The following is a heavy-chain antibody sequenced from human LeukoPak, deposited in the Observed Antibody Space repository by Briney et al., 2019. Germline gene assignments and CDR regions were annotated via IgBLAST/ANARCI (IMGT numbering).Heavy chain of an antibody. D-gene: IGHD3-22*01. V-gene: IGHV4-34*01. CDR3: ARGIKQRIVVVITKNWFDP. CDR1: GGSFSGYY. J-gene: IGHJ5*02. Sequence: SETLSLTCAVYGGSFSGYYWSWIRQPPGKGLEWIGEINHSGSTNYNPSLKSRVTISVDTSKNQFSLKLSSVTAADTAVYYCARGIKQRIVVVITKNWFDPWGQGTLVTVSS. CDR2: INHSGST.